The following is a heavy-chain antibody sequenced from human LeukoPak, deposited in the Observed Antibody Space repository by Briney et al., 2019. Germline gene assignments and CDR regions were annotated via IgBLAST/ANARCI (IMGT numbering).Heavy chain of an antibody. J-gene: IGHJ4*02. CDR3: ARGSAYGSSGYYYVY. V-gene: IGHV1-18*01. Sequence: GASVKVSCKASGYTFTSYGISWVRQAPGQGLEWMGWISAYNGNTNYAQKLQGRVTMTTDTSTSTAYMELRSLRSDDTAVYYCARGSAYGSSGYYYVYWGQGTLVTVSS. CDR1: GYTFTSYG. D-gene: IGHD3-22*01. CDR2: ISAYNGNT.